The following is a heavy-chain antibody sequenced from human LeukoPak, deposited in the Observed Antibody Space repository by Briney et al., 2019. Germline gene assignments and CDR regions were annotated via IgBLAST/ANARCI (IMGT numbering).Heavy chain of an antibody. CDR1: GGSINNGGYY. CDR2: IYYSGSS. D-gene: IGHD5-24*01. V-gene: IGHV4-31*03. J-gene: IGHJ4*02. Sequence: SDTLSLTCTVSGGSINNGGYYWSWIRQHPGKGLEWIGYIYYSGSSYYNRSLRSRVTISVDTSKNHFSLKLSSVTAADTAVYYCARNRDGYNSFDYWGQGTLVTVSS. CDR3: ARNRDGYNSFDY.